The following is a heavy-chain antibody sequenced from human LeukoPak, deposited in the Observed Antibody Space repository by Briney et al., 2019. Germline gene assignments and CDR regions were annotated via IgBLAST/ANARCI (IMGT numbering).Heavy chain of an antibody. D-gene: IGHD6-13*01. Sequence: PGGSLRLSCAPSVFTFSSYSMNWVRQAPGKGVEWVSSISSSSSYIYYADSVKGRFTISRDNAKNSLYLQMNSLRAEDTAVYYCARKAAAGTRKDFDYWGQGTLVTVSS. CDR3: ARKAAAGTRKDFDY. CDR2: ISSSSSYI. J-gene: IGHJ4*02. CDR1: VFTFSSYS. V-gene: IGHV3-21*01.